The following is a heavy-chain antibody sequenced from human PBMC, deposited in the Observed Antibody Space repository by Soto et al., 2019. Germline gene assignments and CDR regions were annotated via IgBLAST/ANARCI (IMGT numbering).Heavy chain of an antibody. CDR3: ATEGAKTAWNFDY. D-gene: IGHD1-1*01. Sequence: EVQLLESGGDLVQPGGSLRLSCVASGFTFGSCGMNWVRQAPGKGLEWVAGVSPHAANTYYADSVRGRFIISRDGSRNTGFLDRNSLRGEDSAVYYCATEGAKTAWNFDYWGQGTVVTVSS. CDR1: GFTFGSCG. CDR2: VSPHAANT. V-gene: IGHV3-23*01. J-gene: IGHJ4*02.